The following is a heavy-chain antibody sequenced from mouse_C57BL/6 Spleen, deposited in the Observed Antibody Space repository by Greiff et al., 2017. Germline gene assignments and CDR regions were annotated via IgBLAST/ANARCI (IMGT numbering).Heavy chain of an antibody. D-gene: IGHD1-1*01. Sequence: QVQLQQPGAELVKPGASVKLSCKASGYTFTSYWMHWVKQRPGRGLEWIGRIAPNSGGTKYNEKFKSKATLTVDKPSSTAYMQLSSLTAEDSAVYYCASDYGSSYWFAYWGQGTLVTVSA. J-gene: IGHJ3*01. V-gene: IGHV1-72*01. CDR2: IAPNSGGT. CDR3: ASDYGSSYWFAY. CDR1: GYTFTSYW.